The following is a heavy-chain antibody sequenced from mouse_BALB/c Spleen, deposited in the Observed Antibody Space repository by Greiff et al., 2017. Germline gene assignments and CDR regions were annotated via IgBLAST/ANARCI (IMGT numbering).Heavy chain of an antibody. Sequence: EVKLVESGPSLVKPSQTLSLTCSVTGDSITSGYWNWIRKFPGNKLEYMGYISYSGSTYYNPSLQSRISITRDTSKNQYYLQLNSVTTEDTATYYCARKKSWGNYDYYAMDYWGQGTSVTVSS. CDR3: ARKKSWGNYDYYAMDY. D-gene: IGHD2-1*01. CDR1: GDSITSGY. V-gene: IGHV3-8*02. J-gene: IGHJ4*01. CDR2: ISYSGST.